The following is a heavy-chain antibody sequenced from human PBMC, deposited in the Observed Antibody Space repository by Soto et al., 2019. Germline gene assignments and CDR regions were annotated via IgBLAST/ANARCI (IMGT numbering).Heavy chain of an antibody. CDR3: AGNPHRNYYDSSGYPVN. Sequence: PGGSLRLSCAASGFTFSSYSMNWVLQAPGKXLEWVSSISSSSSYIYYADSVKGRFTISRDNAKNSLYLQMNSLRAEDTAVYYCAGNPHRNYYDSSGYPVNWGQGSLITVPQ. J-gene: IGHJ4*02. CDR2: ISSSSSYI. D-gene: IGHD3-22*01. CDR1: GFTFSSYS. V-gene: IGHV3-21*01.